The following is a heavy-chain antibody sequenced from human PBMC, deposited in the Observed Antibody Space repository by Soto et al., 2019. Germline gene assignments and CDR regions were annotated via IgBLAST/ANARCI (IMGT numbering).Heavy chain of an antibody. Sequence: SETLSLTCTVSGGSISSSSSYWAWIRQPPGKGLEWIGNIYYSGRAYYSPSLKSRLTISVDPSKNQFSLKLTSVTAADTAVYYCARAVPGSTGTHHSGSGIFYVSPFDYWGQGALVTVSS. D-gene: IGHD3-10*01. V-gene: IGHV4-39*07. CDR1: GGSISSSSSY. J-gene: IGHJ4*02. CDR2: IYYSGRA. CDR3: ARAVPGSTGTHHSGSGIFYVSPFDY.